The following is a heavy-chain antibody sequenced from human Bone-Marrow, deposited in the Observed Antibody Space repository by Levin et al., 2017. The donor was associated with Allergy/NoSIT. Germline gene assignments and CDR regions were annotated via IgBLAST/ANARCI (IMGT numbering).Heavy chain of an antibody. V-gene: IGHV4-39*01. CDR1: GGSVGSGTYF. CDR2: LHWRGIT. Sequence: SSETLSLTCTVSGGSVGSGTYFWAWLRQPPGKGLEWIGSLHWRGITDYNPSLKSRVSISEDTSNNRFSLTLTSVTAADTAVYYCARRDQYLSGWVPGFDYWGQGKLVTVSS. J-gene: IGHJ4*02. CDR3: ARRDQYLSGWVPGFDY. D-gene: IGHD6-19*01.